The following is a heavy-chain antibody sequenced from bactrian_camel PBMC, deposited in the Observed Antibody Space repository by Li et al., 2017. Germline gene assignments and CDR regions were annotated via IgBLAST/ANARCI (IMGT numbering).Heavy chain of an antibody. V-gene: IGHV3S53*01. CDR1: GSTVSSYC. J-gene: IGHJ4*01. CDR2: INRRGTT. CDR3: TRETQWVGYHEFAEY. Sequence: HVQLVESGGGSVEAGGSLRLSCAVSGSTVSSYCMGWFRQAPGKEREGVAVINRRGTTRYADFVKGRFTISRDNAKNTLYLQLNSLTREDSAMYYCTRETQWVGYHEFAEYWGQGTQVT. D-gene: IGHD5*01.